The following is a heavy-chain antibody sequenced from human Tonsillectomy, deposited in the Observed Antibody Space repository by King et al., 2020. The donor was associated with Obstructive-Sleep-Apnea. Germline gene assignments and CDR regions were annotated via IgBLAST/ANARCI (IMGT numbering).Heavy chain of an antibody. J-gene: IGHJ4*02. D-gene: IGHD6-19*01. CDR3: ARDRDSSGWYFDY. CDR2: ISYDGSNK. CDR1: GFTFSSYA. Sequence: VQLVESGGGVVQPGRSLRLSCAASGFTFSSYAMHWVRRAPGKGLEGVAVISYDGSNKYYADSVKGRFTIPRDNSKNTLYLQMNSLRAEDTAVYYCARDRDSSGWYFDYWGQGTLVTVSS. V-gene: IGHV3-30-3*01.